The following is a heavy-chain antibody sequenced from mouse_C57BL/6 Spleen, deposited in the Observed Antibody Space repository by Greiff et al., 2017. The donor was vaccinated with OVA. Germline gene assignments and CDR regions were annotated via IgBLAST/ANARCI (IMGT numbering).Heavy chain of an antibody. J-gene: IGHJ3*01. CDR2: FRNKANGYPT. D-gene: IGHD1-1*01. CDR1: GFPFTAYY. Sequence: EVQGVESGGGLVQPGGSLRLSCAASGFPFTAYYMSLVRQPPGKALECLGFFRNKANGYPTEYSASVKGRFTISRDNSKSILYRQRNALRAEDSATYYCASPYYYGSSYAFAYWGQGTLVTVSA. CDR3: ASPYYYGSSYAFAY. V-gene: IGHV7-3*01.